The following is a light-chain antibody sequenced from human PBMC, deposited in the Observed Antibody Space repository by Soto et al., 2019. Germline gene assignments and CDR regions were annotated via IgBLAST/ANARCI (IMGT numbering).Light chain of an antibody. Sequence: IVLTQSPFTLSLSPGERATLSCRASQSVSSSFLAWYQQKPGQAPRLLIYAASSRATGIPDRFSGSGSGTDFTLTISRLEPEDFAVYYCQQYGNSPQTFGQGTKVDIK. CDR3: QQYGNSPQT. CDR2: AAS. V-gene: IGKV3-20*01. J-gene: IGKJ1*01. CDR1: QSVSSSF.